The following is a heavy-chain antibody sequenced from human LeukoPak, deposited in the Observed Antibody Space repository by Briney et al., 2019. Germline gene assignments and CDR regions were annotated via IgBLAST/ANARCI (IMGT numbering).Heavy chain of an antibody. CDR2: INPNSGGT. Sequence: ASVKVSCKASGYTFTGYYMHWVRQAPGQGLEWMGWINPNSGGTNYAQKFQGRVTMTRDTSISTAYMELSRLRSDDTAVYYCARAVGIAVAGTSIDYWGQGTLVTVSS. CDR1: GYTFTGYY. V-gene: IGHV1-2*02. J-gene: IGHJ4*02. CDR3: ARAVGIAVAGTSIDY. D-gene: IGHD6-19*01.